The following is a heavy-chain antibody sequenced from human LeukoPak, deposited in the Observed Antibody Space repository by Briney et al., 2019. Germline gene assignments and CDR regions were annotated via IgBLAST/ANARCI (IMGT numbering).Heavy chain of an antibody. CDR2: IKQDGSEK. J-gene: IGHJ4*02. CDR1: GFTFSSYW. CDR3: ARDRGYDYVWGSYRYGSGLDY. V-gene: IGHV3-7*01. Sequence: GGSLRLSCAASGFTFSSYWMSWVRQAPGRGLEWVANIKQDGSEKYYVDSVKGRFTISRDNAKNSLYLQMNSLRAEDTAVYYCARDRGYDYVWGSYRYGSGLDYWGQGTLVTVSS. D-gene: IGHD3-16*02.